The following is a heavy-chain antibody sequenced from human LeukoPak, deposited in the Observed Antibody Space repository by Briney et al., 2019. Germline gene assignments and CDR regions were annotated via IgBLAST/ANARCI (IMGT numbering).Heavy chain of an antibody. Sequence: GRSLRLSCAASGFTFDDYAMHWVRQAPGKGLEWVSGISWNSGSIGYADSVKGRFTISRDNAKSSLYLQMNSLRAEDTALYYCAKDINSAARYYFDYWGQGTLVTVSS. CDR1: GFTFDDYA. CDR2: ISWNSGSI. D-gene: IGHD4-23*01. V-gene: IGHV3-9*01. J-gene: IGHJ4*02. CDR3: AKDINSAARYYFDY.